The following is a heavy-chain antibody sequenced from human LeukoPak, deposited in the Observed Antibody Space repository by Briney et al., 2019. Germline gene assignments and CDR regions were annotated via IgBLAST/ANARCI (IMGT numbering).Heavy chain of an antibody. Sequence: GGSLRLSCAASGFTFSSYAMHWVRQAPGKGLEWVAVISYDGSNKYYADSVKGRFTISRDNSKNTLYLQMNSLRAKDTAVYYCARDTYYYDSSGYFDYWGQGTLVTVSS. CDR3: ARDTYYYDSSGYFDY. J-gene: IGHJ4*02. D-gene: IGHD3-22*01. V-gene: IGHV3-30-3*01. CDR2: ISYDGSNK. CDR1: GFTFSSYA.